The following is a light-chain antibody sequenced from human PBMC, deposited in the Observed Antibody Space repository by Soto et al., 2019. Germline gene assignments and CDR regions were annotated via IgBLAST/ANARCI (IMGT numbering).Light chain of an antibody. V-gene: IGKV3-15*01. CDR1: QSMGSN. CDR3: QQFHNWPRT. J-gene: IGKJ1*01. Sequence: EIVMTQSPATMSVSPGERATLSCRASQSMGSNVAWYQQNPGQAPRLLIYGASTRAAGIPARFSGSGSGTEFTLPITSLESEDFAVYYCQQFHNWPRTFGQGTKVDIK. CDR2: GAS.